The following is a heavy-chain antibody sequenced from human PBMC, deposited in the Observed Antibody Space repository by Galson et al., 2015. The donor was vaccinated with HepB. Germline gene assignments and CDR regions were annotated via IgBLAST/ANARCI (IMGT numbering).Heavy chain of an antibody. Sequence: SLRLSCAASGFTFSRYWMHWVRQAPGKGLVWVSRIGSDGTTTTYADSVKGRFTISRDNAKNTLYLQMNSLTAEDTAVYYCVGETGYWYFDFWGRGTLVTVTS. J-gene: IGHJ2*01. CDR3: VGETGYWYFDF. V-gene: IGHV3-74*01. CDR1: GFTFSRYW. CDR2: IGSDGTTT. D-gene: IGHD1-14*01.